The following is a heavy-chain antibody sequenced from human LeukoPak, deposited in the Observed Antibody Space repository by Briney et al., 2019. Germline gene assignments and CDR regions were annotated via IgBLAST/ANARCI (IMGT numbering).Heavy chain of an antibody. V-gene: IGHV4-39*07. J-gene: IGHJ4*02. D-gene: IGHD6-25*01. CDR1: GGSIGSSSHF. CDR2: IYYNGNT. CDR3: ARALEGIAARIDY. Sequence: SETLSLTCTVSGGSIGSSSHFWGWIRQPPGKGLEWIATIYYNGNTYYNPPLKSRVTISMDTSKNQFSLKMSSVTAADTAVYYCARALEGIAARIDYWGQGTLVTVSS.